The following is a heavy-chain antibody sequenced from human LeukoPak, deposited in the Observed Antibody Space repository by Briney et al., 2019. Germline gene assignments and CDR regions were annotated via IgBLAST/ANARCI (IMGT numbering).Heavy chain of an antibody. V-gene: IGHV4-59*01. D-gene: IGHD6-13*01. CDR3: ARGASSSWYSLWKF. CDR1: GSSISSYY. J-gene: IGHJ4*02. CDR2: FYHSGGT. Sequence: PSETLSLTCNVSGSSISSYYWSWIRQRPGEGLEWIGYFYHSGGTNYNPSLTGRATISVDTSKNEVSLKLRSVTAADTAVYYCARGASSSWYSLWKFWGQGTLVTVSS.